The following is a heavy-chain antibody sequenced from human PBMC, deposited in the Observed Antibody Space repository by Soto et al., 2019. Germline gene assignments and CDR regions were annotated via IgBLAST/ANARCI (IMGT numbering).Heavy chain of an antibody. J-gene: IGHJ4*02. D-gene: IGHD2-2*01. Sequence: GGSLRLSCAASGFTFSSSSMNWVRQAPGQGLEWVSYISSSGDNMYYADSVKGRFTISRDNAENSLFLQMNSLRDEDTAVYYCARDTRYCSSTSCSHFDYWGQGTLVTVSS. CDR1: GFTFSSSS. V-gene: IGHV3-48*02. CDR2: ISSSGDNM. CDR3: ARDTRYCSSTSCSHFDY.